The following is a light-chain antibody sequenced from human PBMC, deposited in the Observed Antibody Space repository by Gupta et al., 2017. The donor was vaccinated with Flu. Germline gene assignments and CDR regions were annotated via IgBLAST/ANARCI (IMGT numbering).Light chain of an antibody. CDR2: GNN. V-gene: IGLV1-40*01. J-gene: IGLJ3*02. CDR3: QSYDSSRSCWV. CDR1: STNIGGGGD. Sequence: SVLLQPPSLSRAPGQCVTISCTGTSTNIGGGGDVHWYQQLPGTAPKLLIYGNNNRPSGVPDRISGSKSGTSASLAISGLQAEDEADYYCQSYDSSRSCWVFGGGTKLTVL.